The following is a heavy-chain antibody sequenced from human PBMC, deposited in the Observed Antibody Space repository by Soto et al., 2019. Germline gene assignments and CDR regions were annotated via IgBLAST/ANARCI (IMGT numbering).Heavy chain of an antibody. Sequence: SETRSPTWPLSGASMVTSGHYYNWIRQVRGKGLEWIRYVYYIGATHYTPSLRARATISRDPSKNQFSLRTISVTAADTALYYWARDKDLQATVCGFWGQGIQVTVSS. CDR3: ARDKDLQATVCGF. V-gene: IGHV4-31*02. J-gene: IGHJ4*01. CDR2: VYYIGAT. D-gene: IGHD2-21*01. CDR1: GASMVTSGHY.